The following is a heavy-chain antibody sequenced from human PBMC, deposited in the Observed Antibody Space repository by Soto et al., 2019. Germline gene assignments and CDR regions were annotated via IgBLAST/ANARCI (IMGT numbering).Heavy chain of an antibody. V-gene: IGHV1-69*01. CDR2: TIPVFATA. CDR3: AREHCSGPSCPSSHYQYGMDV. J-gene: IGHJ6*02. Sequence: QVQLVQSGAEVKKPGSSVKVSCRASGGTFSSDAISWVRQAPGRGLEWMGRTIPVFATADYVQRVQGRLTMTSDESTSTAYMELSSLGSDDTAVYYSAREHCSGPSCPSSHYQYGMDVWGQGTKVTVYS. D-gene: IGHD2-2*01. CDR1: GGTFSSDA.